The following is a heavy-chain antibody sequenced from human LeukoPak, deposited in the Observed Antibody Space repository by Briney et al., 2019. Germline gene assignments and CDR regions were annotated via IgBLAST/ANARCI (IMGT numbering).Heavy chain of an antibody. CDR2: ISYDGSNK. V-gene: IGHV3-30*04. J-gene: IGHJ4*02. Sequence: PGRSLRRSCAASGFTFSSYAMHWVRQAPGKGLEWGAVISYDGSNKYYADSVKGRFTISRDNSKNTLYLQMYSVRDEDTAVYYCAREKGYSSGDLDYWGQGALVTVSS. CDR3: AREKGYSSGDLDY. D-gene: IGHD6-19*01. CDR1: GFTFSSYA.